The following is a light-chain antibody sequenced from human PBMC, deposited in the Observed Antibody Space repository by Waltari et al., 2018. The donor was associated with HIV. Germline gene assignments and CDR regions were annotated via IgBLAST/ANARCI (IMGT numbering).Light chain of an antibody. CDR1: TIGTKD. CDR2: NDR. CDR3: QVWHYSVV. J-gene: IGLJ3*02. Sequence: SYELTQPFSVSVALGQTVRITCGGSTIGTKDVHWYQQRPGQAPLLVIFNDRNRPSGIPGGFSGSKSRKTANLTISGTQARDEADYYCQVWHYSVVFGGGTKLTVL. V-gene: IGLV3-9*01.